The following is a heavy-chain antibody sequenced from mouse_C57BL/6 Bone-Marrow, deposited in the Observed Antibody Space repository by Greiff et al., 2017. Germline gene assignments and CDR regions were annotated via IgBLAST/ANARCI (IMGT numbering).Heavy chain of an antibody. CDR3: ARSLGTSY. CDR1: GYTFTSYW. D-gene: IGHD3-1*01. J-gene: IGHJ2*01. V-gene: IGHV1-59*01. Sequence: QVQLQQPGAELVRPGTSVKLSCKASGYTFTSYWMHWVKQRPGPGLEWIGVIDPSDSYTKYNQKFKGKATLTVDTSSSTAYMQLSSLTSEDSAVYYCARSLGTSYWGQGTTLTVSS. CDR2: IDPSDSYT.